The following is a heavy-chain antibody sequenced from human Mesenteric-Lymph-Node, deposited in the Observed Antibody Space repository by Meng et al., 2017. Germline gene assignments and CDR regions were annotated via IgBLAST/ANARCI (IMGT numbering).Heavy chain of an antibody. CDR2: IYHGDSDT. D-gene: IGHD2/OR15-2a*01. J-gene: IGHJ6*02. V-gene: IGHV5-51*01. Sequence: MVSCKGSGYSFTSYWIGWLRQMPGKGLEWMGIIYHGDSDTRYSPSFQGQVTISADKSISTAYLQWSSLKASDTAMYYCARSRTTLHTRYYYYGMDVWGQGTTVTVSS. CDR3: ARSRTTLHTRYYYYGMDV. CDR1: GYSFTSYW.